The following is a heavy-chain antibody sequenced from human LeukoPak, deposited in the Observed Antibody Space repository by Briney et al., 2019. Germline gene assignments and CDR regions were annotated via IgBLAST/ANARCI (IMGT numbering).Heavy chain of an antibody. D-gene: IGHD3-3*01. CDR1: GGSISSSSYY. CDR2: IYYSGST. CDR3: ARHEGFLEWLFMDY. Sequence: SETLSLTCTVSGGSISSSSYYWGWIRQPPGKGLEWIGSIYYSGSTYYNPSLKSRVTISVDTSKNQFSLKLSSVTAADTAVYYCARHEGFLEWLFMDYWGQGTLVTVSS. V-gene: IGHV4-39*01. J-gene: IGHJ4*02.